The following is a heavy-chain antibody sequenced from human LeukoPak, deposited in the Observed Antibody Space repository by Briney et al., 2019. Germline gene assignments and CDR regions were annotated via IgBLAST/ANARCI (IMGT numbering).Heavy chain of an antibody. V-gene: IGHV3-13*01. CDR1: GFTFSTND. CDR2: ISTAGDT. D-gene: IGHD6-25*01. CDR3: ARGGRLAPFDY. J-gene: IGHJ4*02. Sequence: GGSLRLSCVASGFTFSTNDMHWVRQATGKGLEWVSGISTAGDTYYLGSVKGRFTISRENAKNSVYLQMNSLRAGDTAVYYCARGGRLAPFDYWGQGTLVTVSS.